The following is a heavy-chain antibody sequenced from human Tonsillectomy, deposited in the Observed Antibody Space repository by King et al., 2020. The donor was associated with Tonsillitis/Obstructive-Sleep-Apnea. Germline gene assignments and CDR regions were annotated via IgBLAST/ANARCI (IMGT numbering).Heavy chain of an antibody. CDR3: VRHSAQLGYYYYYIDV. CDR1: GGSISSSSHY. Sequence: QLQESGPRLVKPSETLSLTCTVSGGSISSSSHYWGWIRQPPGKGLEWIGTIYYSGTTYYNPSLKSRVTISVDTSKNQFSLKLNSVTAADTAVYYCVRHSAQLGYYYYYIDVWGNGTTVTVSS. J-gene: IGHJ6*03. V-gene: IGHV4-39*01. D-gene: IGHD1-1*01. CDR2: IYYSGTT.